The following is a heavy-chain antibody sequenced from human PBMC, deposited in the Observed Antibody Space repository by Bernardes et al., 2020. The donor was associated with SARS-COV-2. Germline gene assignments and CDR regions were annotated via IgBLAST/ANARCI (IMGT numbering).Heavy chain of an antibody. D-gene: IGHD2-2*02. CDR2: IYYSGST. V-gene: IGHV4-39*07. CDR3: ARDFYCSSTSCYSNDAFDI. Sequence: SETLSLTCTVSGGSISSSSYYWGWIRQPPGKGLEWIGSIYYSGSTYYNPSLKSRVTISVDTSKNQFSLKLSSVTAADTAVYYCARDFYCSSTSCYSNDAFDIWGQGTMVTVSS. CDR1: GGSISSSSYY. J-gene: IGHJ3*02.